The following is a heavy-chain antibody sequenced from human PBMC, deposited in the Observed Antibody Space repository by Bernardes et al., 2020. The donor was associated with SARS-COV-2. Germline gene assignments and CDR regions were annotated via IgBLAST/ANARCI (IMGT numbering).Heavy chain of an antibody. CDR3: AKNDYYGSASYYGIDY. CDR1: RFILPFYA. CDR2: ILGRVVNI. Sequence: GGFLSPSRADPRFILPFYARRWVCPAPGKGPGWVFSILGRVVNIDYADSVKGRFTISRDNSKNTLFLEMNSLRAEDTAVYYCAKNDYYGSASYYGIDYWGQGTLVTVSS. D-gene: IGHD3-10*01. J-gene: IGHJ4*02. V-gene: IGHV3-23*01.